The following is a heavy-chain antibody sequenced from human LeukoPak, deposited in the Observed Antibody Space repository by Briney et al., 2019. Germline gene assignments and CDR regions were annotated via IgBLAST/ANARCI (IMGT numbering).Heavy chain of an antibody. J-gene: IGHJ4*02. CDR2: ISSSSSYI. CDR3: AKWGCSGSDCYPFDY. CDR1: GFTFDDYG. Sequence: GGSLRLSCAASGFTFDDYGMSWVRQAPGKGLEWVSSISSSSSYIYYADSVKGRFTISRDNSKNTLYLQMNSLRAEDTAVYYCAKWGCSGSDCYPFDYWGQGTLVTVSS. D-gene: IGHD2-21*02. V-gene: IGHV3-23*01.